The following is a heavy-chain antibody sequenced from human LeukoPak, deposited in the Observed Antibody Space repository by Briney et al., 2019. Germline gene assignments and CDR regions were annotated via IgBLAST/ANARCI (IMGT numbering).Heavy chain of an antibody. CDR1: GYTLTELS. J-gene: IGHJ4*02. CDR3: ATDYYYDSGGSYYTVDY. Sequence: PEASVKVSCKVSGYTLTELSMHWVRQAPGKGLEWMGGFDPEDGETFYAQKFQGRVTMTEDTSTDTAYMELSSLRSEDTAVYYCATDYYYDSGGSYYTVDYWGQGTLVTVSS. V-gene: IGHV1-24*01. CDR2: FDPEDGET. D-gene: IGHD3-22*01.